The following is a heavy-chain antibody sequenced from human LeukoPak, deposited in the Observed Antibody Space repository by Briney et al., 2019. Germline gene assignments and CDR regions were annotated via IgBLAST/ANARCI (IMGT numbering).Heavy chain of an antibody. Sequence: SETLSLTCAVSGYSISSGYYWGWVRQSPGKGLEWIGGIYDTGSTYYNPSLRSGVTISVDTSKNHFSLRLSSVTAADTAVYYCVRHPLAARSFDYWGQRTLVTVSS. D-gene: IGHD6-6*01. CDR1: GYSISSGYY. CDR2: IYDTGST. V-gene: IGHV4-38-2*01. CDR3: VRHPLAARSFDY. J-gene: IGHJ4*02.